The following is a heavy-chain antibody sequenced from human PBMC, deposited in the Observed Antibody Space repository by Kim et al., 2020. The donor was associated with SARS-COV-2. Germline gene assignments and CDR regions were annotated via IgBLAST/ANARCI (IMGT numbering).Heavy chain of an antibody. CDR3: ARLSAGVTSRDY. J-gene: IGHJ4*02. D-gene: IGHD3-10*01. Sequence: YEVSVNSRITIRPDTSKTQFSLQLNSVTPEDTAVYYCARLSAGVTSRDYWGQGTLVTVSS. V-gene: IGHV6-1*01.